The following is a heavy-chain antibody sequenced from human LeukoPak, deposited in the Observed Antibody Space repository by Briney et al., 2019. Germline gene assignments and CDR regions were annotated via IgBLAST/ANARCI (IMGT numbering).Heavy chain of an antibody. V-gene: IGHV1-46*01. CDR1: GFSFSTFY. CDR2: IHPNGFIT. CDR3: ARTRSSSGYLDV. Sequence: ASVKVSCKTFGFSFSTFYIHWLRRAPGQGLEWMGIIHPNGFITSYAQRSKGRVSMTRDPSTSTVYMELNSLILDDTAVYYCARTRSSSGYLDVWGTGTTVTVSS. D-gene: IGHD3-10*01. J-gene: IGHJ6*03.